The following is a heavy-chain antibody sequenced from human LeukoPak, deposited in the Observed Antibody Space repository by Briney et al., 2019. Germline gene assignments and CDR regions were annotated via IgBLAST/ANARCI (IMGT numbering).Heavy chain of an antibody. D-gene: IGHD2-2*01. CDR1: GGSISSYS. Sequence: SETLSLTCTVSGGSISSYSWTWIRQPAGKGLEWIGHMYTSRTTNCNPSLKSRISMSVDTSKNQFSLKLNAVTSADTAVYYCARNNYALDDWGQGTLVTVSS. V-gene: IGHV4-4*07. CDR3: ARNNYALDD. CDR2: MYTSRTT. J-gene: IGHJ4*02.